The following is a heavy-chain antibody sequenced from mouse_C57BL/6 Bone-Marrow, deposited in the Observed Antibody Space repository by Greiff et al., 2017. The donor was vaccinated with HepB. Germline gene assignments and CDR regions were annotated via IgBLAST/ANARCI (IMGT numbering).Heavy chain of an antibody. J-gene: IGHJ1*03. CDR2: IWSGGST. V-gene: IGHV2-2*01. Sequence: VKVVESGPGLVQPSQSLSITCTVSGFSLTSYGVHWVRQSPGKGLEWLGVIWSGGSTDYNAAFISRLSISKDNSTSQIFFKMNSLQADDTAIYYCARTDYYGSSHWYFDVWGTGTTVTVSS. D-gene: IGHD1-1*01. CDR1: GFSLTSYG. CDR3: ARTDYYGSSHWYFDV.